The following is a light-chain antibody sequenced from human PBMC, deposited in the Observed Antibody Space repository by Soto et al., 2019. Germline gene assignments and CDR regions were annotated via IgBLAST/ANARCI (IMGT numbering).Light chain of an antibody. J-gene: IGLJ1*01. Sequence: QSALTQPASVSGSPGQSITISCTGTSSDVGGHNYVSWYQQYPGKAPKLMIYEVSNRPSGVSNRFSGSKSGNTASLTISGLQAEDEADYYCSSYTSTTTLYVFGTGTKLTVL. V-gene: IGLV2-14*01. CDR1: SSDVGGHNY. CDR3: SSYTSTTTLYV. CDR2: EVS.